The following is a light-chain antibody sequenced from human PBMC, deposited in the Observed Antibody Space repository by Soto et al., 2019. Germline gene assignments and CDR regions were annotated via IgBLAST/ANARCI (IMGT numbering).Light chain of an antibody. CDR1: QSVSSN. CDR2: GAS. Sequence: EIVLTQSPGILSLSPGERATLPCWASQSVSSNLAWYQQKPGQAPRLLMYGASTRATGIPHRFSGSGSGTDFILTISRLEPGDFAVYYCQQYGTSPFTFGPGTKVEMK. CDR3: QQYGTSPFT. V-gene: IGKV3-20*01. J-gene: IGKJ3*01.